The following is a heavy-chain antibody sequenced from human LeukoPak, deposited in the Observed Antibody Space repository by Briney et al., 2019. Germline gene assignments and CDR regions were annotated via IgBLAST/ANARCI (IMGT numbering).Heavy chain of an antibody. V-gene: IGHV3-64*01. J-gene: IGHJ4*02. CDR3: ARWGSTSCYDY. CDR1: GFTVSSNY. CDR2: ISTDGGSA. D-gene: IGHD2-2*01. Sequence: GGSLRLSCAASGFTVSSNYMSWVRQAPGKGLEYVSAISTDGGSAYYANSVKGRFTISRDNSKNTLYLQMGSLRAEDMAVYYCARWGSTSCYDYWGQGTLVTVSS.